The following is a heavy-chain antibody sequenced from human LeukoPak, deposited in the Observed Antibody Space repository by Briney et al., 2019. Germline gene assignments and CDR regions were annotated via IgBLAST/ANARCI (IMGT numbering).Heavy chain of an antibody. J-gene: IGHJ4*02. D-gene: IGHD4-17*01. V-gene: IGHV4-61*02. CDR3: ARSDYGDYNDY. CDR2: IYTSGST. CDR1: GGSISSGSYY. Sequence: SQTLSLTCTVSGGSISSGSYYWSWIRQPAGKGLEWIGRIYTSGSTNYNPSLKSRVTISVDTSKNQFSLKLSSVTAADTAVYYCARSDYGDYNDYWGQGTLVTVSS.